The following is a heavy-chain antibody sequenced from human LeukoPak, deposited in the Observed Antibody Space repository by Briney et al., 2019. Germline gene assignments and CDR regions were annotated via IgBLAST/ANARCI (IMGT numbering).Heavy chain of an antibody. V-gene: IGHV4-34*01. D-gene: IGHD5-24*01. CDR1: GGSFSGYY. CDR2: INHSGST. J-gene: IGHJ4*02. Sequence: SETLSLTCAVYGGSFSGYYWSWIRQPPGKGLEWIGEINHSGSTNYNPSLTSRVTISVDTSKNQFSLKLTSVAAADTAIYFCARGKGYNTPFDYWGQGILVTVSS. CDR3: ARGKGYNTPFDY.